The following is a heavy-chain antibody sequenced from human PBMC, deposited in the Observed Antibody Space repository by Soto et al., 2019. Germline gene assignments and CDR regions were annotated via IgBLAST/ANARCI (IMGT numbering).Heavy chain of an antibody. J-gene: IGHJ6*02. CDR3: PRYGIGDFLAWSTYYYYGMDV. D-gene: IGHD3-3*01. Sequence: SETLSLTCAVSSGSISSNWWSWVRQPPGKGLEWIGEIYHSWSTNYNPSLKSRVTISVDKSNITFPLKLSSVTAAAKAVYYCPRYGIGDFLAWSTYYYYGMDVWGPETTVNVSS. CDR1: SGSISSNW. CDR2: IYHSWST. V-gene: IGHV4-4*02.